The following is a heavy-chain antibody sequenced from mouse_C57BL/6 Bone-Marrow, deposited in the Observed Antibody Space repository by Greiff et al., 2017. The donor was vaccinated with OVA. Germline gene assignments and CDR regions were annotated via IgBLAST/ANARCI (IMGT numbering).Heavy chain of an antibody. Sequence: QVQLQQSGAELAKPGASVKLSCKASGYTFTSYWMHWVKQRPGQGLEWIGYINPSSGYTKYNQKFKDKATLTPDKSSSTAYMQLSSLTYEDSAVDYGARLTYDGSRGAMDYWGKGTSVTVSS. CDR3: ARLTYDGSRGAMDY. CDR2: INPSSGYT. V-gene: IGHV1-7*01. J-gene: IGHJ4*01. CDR1: GYTFTSYW. D-gene: IGHD1-1*01.